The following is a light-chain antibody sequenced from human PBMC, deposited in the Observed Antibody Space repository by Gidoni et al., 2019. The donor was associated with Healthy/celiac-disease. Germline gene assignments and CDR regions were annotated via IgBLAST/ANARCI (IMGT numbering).Light chain of an antibody. V-gene: IGKV3-20*01. CDR2: GAS. CDR1: QSVSSSY. Sequence: ELVLTQSPGTLSLSPGERATLSCRASQSVSSSYLAWYQQKPGQAPRLLIYGASSRATGIPDRFSGSGSGTDFTLTISRLEPEDFAVYYCQQYGSSPRITFGPXTKVEIK. CDR3: QQYGSSPRIT. J-gene: IGKJ3*01.